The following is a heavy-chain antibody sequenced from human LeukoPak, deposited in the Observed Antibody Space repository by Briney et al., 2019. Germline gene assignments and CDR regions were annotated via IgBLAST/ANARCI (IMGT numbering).Heavy chain of an antibody. V-gene: IGHV4-4*07. CDR1: GASISSYY. Sequence: SETLSLTCTVSGASISSYYWSWIRQPAGKGLEWIGRIYTSGSTNYNPSLKSRVTLSVDTSKNQFSLKLRSVTATDAAVYYCARDYGGWRFDYWGQGTLVTVSS. D-gene: IGHD2-8*01. J-gene: IGHJ4*02. CDR3: ARDYGGWRFDY. CDR2: IYTSGST.